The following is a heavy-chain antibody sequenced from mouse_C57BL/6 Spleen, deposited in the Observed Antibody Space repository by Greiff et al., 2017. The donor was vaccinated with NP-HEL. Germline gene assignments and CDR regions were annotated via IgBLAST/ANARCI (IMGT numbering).Heavy chain of an antibody. CDR3: AREGYYGSSSD. V-gene: IGHV1-64*01. Sequence: QVHVKQPGAELVKPGASVKLSCKASGYTFTSYWMHWVKQRPGQGLEWIGMIHPNSGSTNYNEKFKSKATLTVDKSSSTAYMQLSSLTSEDSAVYYCAREGYYGSSSDWGQGTTLTVSS. CDR2: IHPNSGST. D-gene: IGHD1-1*01. J-gene: IGHJ2*01. CDR1: GYTFTSYW.